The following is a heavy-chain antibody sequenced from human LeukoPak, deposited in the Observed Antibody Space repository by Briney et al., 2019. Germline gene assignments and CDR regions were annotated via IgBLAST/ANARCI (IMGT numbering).Heavy chain of an antibody. Sequence: SETLSLTCTVSGGSISSYYWSWIRQPPGKGLEWIGYVYYTGSTNYNPSLKSRVTISIDTSKNQFSLKLSSVTAADTAVYYCARFTEDTSWYFDLWGRGTLVTVSS. V-gene: IGHV4-59*08. J-gene: IGHJ2*01. CDR3: ARFTEDTSWYFDL. D-gene: IGHD2-15*01. CDR2: VYYTGST. CDR1: GGSISSYY.